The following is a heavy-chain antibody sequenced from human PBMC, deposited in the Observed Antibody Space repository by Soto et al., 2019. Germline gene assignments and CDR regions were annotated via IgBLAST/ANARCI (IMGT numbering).Heavy chain of an antibody. V-gene: IGHV1-8*01. Sequence: QVQLVQSGAEVKKPGASVKVSCKGSGYTFTSNDINWVRQATGQGFEWMGWMSPKSGDKGYSQNFQGRVTRTRDTSRSTASMELGALRSEDTAVYYCAGGPLSGGFAFWGQGTLVTVSS. J-gene: IGHJ4*02. CDR3: AGGPLSGGFAF. D-gene: IGHD3-10*01. CDR1: GYTFTSND. CDR2: MSPKSGDK.